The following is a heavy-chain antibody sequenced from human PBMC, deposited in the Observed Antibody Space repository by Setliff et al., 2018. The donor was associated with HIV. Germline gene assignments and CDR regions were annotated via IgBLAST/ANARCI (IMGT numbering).Heavy chain of an antibody. J-gene: IGHJ5*02. CDR2: IYYSGST. V-gene: IGHV4-39*01. CDR1: GGSISSSSYY. CDR3: ARHSGVASPNWFDP. D-gene: IGHD3-10*01. Sequence: SETLSLTCTVSGGSISSSSYYWGWIRQPPGKGLEWIGSIYYSGSTYYNPSLKSRVTISVDTSKNQFSLKLSSVTAADTAVYYCARHSGVASPNWFDPWGQGTLVTVS.